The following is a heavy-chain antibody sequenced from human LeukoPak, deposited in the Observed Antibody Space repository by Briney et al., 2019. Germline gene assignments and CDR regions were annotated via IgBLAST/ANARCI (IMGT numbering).Heavy chain of an antibody. V-gene: IGHV1-3*01. CDR2: INAGVGDT. D-gene: IGHD3-3*01. Sequence: ASVKVSCKASGYTFTSYAMHWVRQAPGQSLEWMGWINAGVGDTKYSQKFQGRVTITADESTSTAYMELSSLRSEDTAVYYCARESPVRDFWSGYYKNYFDYWGQGTLVTVSS. CDR1: GYTFTSYA. J-gene: IGHJ4*02. CDR3: ARESPVRDFWSGYYKNYFDY.